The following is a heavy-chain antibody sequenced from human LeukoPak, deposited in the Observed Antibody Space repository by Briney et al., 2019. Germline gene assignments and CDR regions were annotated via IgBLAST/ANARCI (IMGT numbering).Heavy chain of an antibody. CDR1: GFTFCSYA. Sequence: GSLRLSCAASGFTFCSYAMNWVRQPPGKGLEWIGEIYHSGSTNYNPSLKSRVTISVDKSKNQFSLKLSSVTAADTAVYYCARDLGLEGDYWGQGTLVTVSS. D-gene: IGHD1-1*01. CDR3: ARDLGLEGDY. CDR2: IYHSGST. V-gene: IGHV4-4*02. J-gene: IGHJ4*02.